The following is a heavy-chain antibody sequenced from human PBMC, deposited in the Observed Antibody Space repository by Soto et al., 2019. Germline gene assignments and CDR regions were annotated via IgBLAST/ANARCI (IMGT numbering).Heavy chain of an antibody. D-gene: IGHD2-15*01. Sequence: GGSLRLSCAASGFTFSTYAMTWVRQAPGKGLGWVSAISGSGGSTYYADSVKGRFTISRDNSKNTLYLQMNSLRAEDTAVYYCAKDRVVVYVWGQGTTVTGSS. CDR1: GFTFSTYA. V-gene: IGHV3-23*01. CDR2: ISGSGGST. J-gene: IGHJ6*02. CDR3: AKDRVVVYV.